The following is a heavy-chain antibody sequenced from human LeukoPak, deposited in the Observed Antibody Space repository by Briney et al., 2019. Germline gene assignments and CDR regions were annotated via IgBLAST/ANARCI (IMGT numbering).Heavy chain of an antibody. D-gene: IGHD3-10*01. CDR1: GGTFSTYA. V-gene: IGHV1-69*01. J-gene: IGHJ3*02. CDR2: IIPIFGTA. CDR3: ARVMNYYGSGTPSAFDI. Sequence: SVKVSCKASGGTFSTYAISWVRQAPGQGLDWMGGIIPIFGTANYAQKFQGRVTITADESTSTAYMELSSLRSEDTAVYYCARVMNYYGSGTPSAFDIWGQGTMVTVSS.